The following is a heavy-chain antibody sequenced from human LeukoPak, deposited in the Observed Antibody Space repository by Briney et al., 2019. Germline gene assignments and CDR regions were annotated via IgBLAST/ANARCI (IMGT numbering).Heavy chain of an antibody. CDR2: INHSGST. J-gene: IGHJ3*02. Sequence: SETLSLTCAVYGGSFSGYYWSWIRQPPGKGLEWIGEINHSGSTNYNPSLTSRVTISVDTSKNQFSLKLSSVTAADTAVYYCARELGGYSSSSFGIWGQGTMVTVSS. D-gene: IGHD6-6*01. CDR1: GGSFSGYY. CDR3: ARELGGYSSSSFGI. V-gene: IGHV4-34*01.